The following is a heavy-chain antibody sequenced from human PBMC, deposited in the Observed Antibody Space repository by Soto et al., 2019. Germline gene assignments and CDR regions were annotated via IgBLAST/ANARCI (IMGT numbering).Heavy chain of an antibody. CDR1: GFSLTPPGVG. CDR3: AHKHLAAAGYCFDH. V-gene: IGHV2-5*02. CDR2: IYWDDDK. D-gene: IGHD6-13*01. Sequence: QITLEESGPTVVKPTQTLTLTCTFSGFSLTPPGVGVGWVRQTPGKALEWLALIYWDDDKRYNPSLRSRLSIAKDTSKNQVVLTMTNMDPVDTATYFCAHKHLAAAGYCFDHWGQGTLVTVSS. J-gene: IGHJ4*02.